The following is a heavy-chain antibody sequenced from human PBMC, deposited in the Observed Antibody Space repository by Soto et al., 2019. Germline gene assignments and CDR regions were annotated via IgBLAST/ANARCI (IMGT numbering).Heavy chain of an antibody. CDR2: INHSGST. V-gene: IGHV4-34*01. CDR1: GWSCSGDV. Sequence: SETLFRSCPVYGWSCSGDVRRYGRKPPGKELKRIGEINHSGSTNYNPSNKSRDTISADTSKHQFSLRLSSVTAADSAIYYFASYHYYDFWIGSRHYMDVWGKGTTVTVSS. D-gene: IGHD3-3*01. J-gene: IGHJ6*03. CDR3: ASYHYYDFWIGSRHYMDV.